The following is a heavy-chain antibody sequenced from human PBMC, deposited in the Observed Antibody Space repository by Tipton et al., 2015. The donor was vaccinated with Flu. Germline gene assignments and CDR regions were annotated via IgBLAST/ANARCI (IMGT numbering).Heavy chain of an antibody. D-gene: IGHD2-2*01. CDR3: ARGPQVPVWPYYYGMDV. Sequence: GSLRLSCAASGFTVTSSYMSWVRQAPGKGLEWVSVIYGGGTTDYADSVKGRLTISRDKSKNALYLQMSSLRAEDTAVYYCARGPQVPVWPYYYGMDVWGQGP. J-gene: IGHJ6*02. CDR1: GFTVTSSY. CDR2: IYGGGTT. V-gene: IGHV3-53*01.